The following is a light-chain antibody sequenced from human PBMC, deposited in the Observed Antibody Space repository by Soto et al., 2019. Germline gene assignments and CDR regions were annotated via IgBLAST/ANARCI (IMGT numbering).Light chain of an antibody. V-gene: IGKV3-20*01. Sequence: EIVLTLSPGALSLSPGDRATLSCWASESIGDYLASYQQRPGQAPRLLIYAASRRASGTPPRFSGSGSERAFTLAISGLEPADFGVYYCQQYVTSPSITFGQGTRLEIK. J-gene: IGKJ5*01. CDR2: AAS. CDR1: ESIGDY. CDR3: QQYVTSPSIT.